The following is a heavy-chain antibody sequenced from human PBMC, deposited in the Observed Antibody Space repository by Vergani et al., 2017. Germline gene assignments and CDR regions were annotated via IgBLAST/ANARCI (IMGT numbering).Heavy chain of an antibody. CDR3: ARVRVYGSGYDAFDI. D-gene: IGHD3-10*01. V-gene: IGHV1-69*01. CDR1: GGTFSSYA. J-gene: IGHJ3*02. CDR2: IIPIFGTA. Sequence: QVQLVQSGAEVKKPGSSVKVSCKASGGTFSSYAISWVRQAPGQGLEWMGGIIPIFGTANYAQKFQGRVPIPADESTSTTYMELSRLRSEDPAVYYCARVRVYGSGYDAFDIWGQGTMVTVSS.